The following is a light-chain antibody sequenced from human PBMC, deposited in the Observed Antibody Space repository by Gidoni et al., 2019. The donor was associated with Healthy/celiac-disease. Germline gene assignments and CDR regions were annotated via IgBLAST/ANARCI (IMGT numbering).Light chain of an antibody. CDR3: QQYNNWPPWT. CDR1: QSVSSN. V-gene: IGKV3-15*01. Sequence: DIVMTQSPATLSVSPGERATLSCRASQSVSSNFAWYQQKPGQAPRLLIYSASTRATGIPARFSGSGSGREFTRTISSLQSEDFAVYYCQQYNNWPPWTFGQGTKVEIK. CDR2: SAS. J-gene: IGKJ1*01.